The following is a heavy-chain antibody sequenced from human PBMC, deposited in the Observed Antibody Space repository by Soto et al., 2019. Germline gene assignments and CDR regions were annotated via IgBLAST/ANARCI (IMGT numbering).Heavy chain of an antibody. CDR3: ASRLGYGYAMDV. J-gene: IGHJ6*02. CDR2: IYYSGNT. V-gene: IGHV4-39*01. CDR1: GDSISSGGYY. Sequence: QLQLQESGPGLVKPSETLSLTCSVSGDSISSGGYYWVWIRQPPGKGLEWIGSIYYSGNTFYNASIKSRLTISGDTSKNQCSLKLSSVTAADTAVYYCASRLGYGYAMDVWGQGTTVTVSS. D-gene: IGHD5-12*01.